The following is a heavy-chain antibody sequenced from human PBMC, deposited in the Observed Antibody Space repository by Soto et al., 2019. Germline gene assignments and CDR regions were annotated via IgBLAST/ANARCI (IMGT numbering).Heavy chain of an antibody. J-gene: IGHJ4*02. Sequence: PSETLSLTCTVSGGSISSYYWSWIRQPPGKGLEWIGYIYYSGSTNYNPSLKSRVTISVDTSKNQFALKLSSVTAADTAVYYCARGSESRATPFDYWGQGTLVTAPQ. CDR1: GGSISSYY. CDR2: IYYSGST. D-gene: IGHD5-12*01. V-gene: IGHV4-59*01. CDR3: ARGSESRATPFDY.